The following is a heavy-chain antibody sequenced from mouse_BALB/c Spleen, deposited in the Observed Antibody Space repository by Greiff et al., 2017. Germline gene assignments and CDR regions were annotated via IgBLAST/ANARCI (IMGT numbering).Heavy chain of an antibody. CDR2: IYPSDSYT. CDR3: TRDWGFAY. V-gene: IGHV1-69*02. J-gene: IGHJ3*01. D-gene: IGHD4-1*01. Sequence: QVQLQQPGAELVRPGASVKLSCKASGYTFTSYWINWVKQRPGQGLEWIGNIYPSDSYTNYNQKFKDKATLTVDKSSSTAYMQLSSPTSEDSAVYYCTRDWGFAYWGQGTLVTVSA. CDR1: GYTFTSYW.